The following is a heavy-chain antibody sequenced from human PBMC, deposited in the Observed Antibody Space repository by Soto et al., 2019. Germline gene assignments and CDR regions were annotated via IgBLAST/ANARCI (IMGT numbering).Heavy chain of an antibody. V-gene: IGHV4-59*01. D-gene: IGHD6-19*01. Sequence: SETLSLTCTVSGGSISSYYWSWIRQPPGKGLEWIGYIYYSGSTNYNPSLKSRVTISVDTSKNQFSLKLSSVTAADTAVYYCAGRGIAVAGQDYWGQGTLVTVS. CDR1: GGSISSYY. J-gene: IGHJ4*02. CDR2: IYYSGST. CDR3: AGRGIAVAGQDY.